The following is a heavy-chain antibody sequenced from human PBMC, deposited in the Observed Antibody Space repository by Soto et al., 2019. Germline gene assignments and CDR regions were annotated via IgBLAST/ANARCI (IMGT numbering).Heavy chain of an antibody. D-gene: IGHD6-13*01. Sequence: PGSSLKIPCKTSCYSFTSYWLGCVRQLPGKGLEWMGIIYPGDSDTRYSPSFQGQVTISADKSISTAYLQWSSLTASDTAMYYCARRGPMAAVDFWGQGTLVTVSS. CDR1: CYSFTSYW. J-gene: IGHJ4*02. CDR2: IYPGDSDT. CDR3: ARRGPMAAVDF. V-gene: IGHV5-51*01.